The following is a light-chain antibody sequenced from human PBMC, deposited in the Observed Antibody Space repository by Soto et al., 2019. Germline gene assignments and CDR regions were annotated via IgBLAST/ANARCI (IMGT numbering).Light chain of an antibody. J-gene: IGKJ4*01. V-gene: IGKV3-20*01. Sequence: EIVLTQSPGTLSLSPGGRATLSCRASQSVSSSYLAWYQQKPGQAPRLLIYGASSRATGIPDRFSGSGSGTDFTLTISRLEPEDFAVYYCQQYGSSPLLTFGGGTKVDIK. CDR1: QSVSSSY. CDR2: GAS. CDR3: QQYGSSPLLT.